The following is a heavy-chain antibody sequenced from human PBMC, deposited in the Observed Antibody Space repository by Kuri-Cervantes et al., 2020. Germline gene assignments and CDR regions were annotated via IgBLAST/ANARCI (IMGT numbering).Heavy chain of an antibody. CDR2: TSYSGST. CDR1: GGSIRSHY. J-gene: IGHJ3*02. CDR3: ARRDYYDSSGYRDAFDM. Sequence: SETLSLTCTVSGGSIRSHYLSWIRQPPGKGLEWIGYTSYSGSTNYNPSLKRRVSISADTSTNQFSLKMRSVTAADTAVYYCARRDYYDSSGYRDAFDMWGQGTMVTVSS. V-gene: IGHV4-59*11. D-gene: IGHD3-22*01.